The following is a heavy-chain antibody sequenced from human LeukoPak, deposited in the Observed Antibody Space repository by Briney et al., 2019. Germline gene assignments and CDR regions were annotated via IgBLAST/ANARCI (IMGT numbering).Heavy chain of an antibody. J-gene: IGHJ5*02. CDR2: INHSGST. CDR3: ARGGGALYWFDP. V-gene: IGHV4-30-4*01. D-gene: IGHD2-21*01. CDR1: GGSISSGDYY. Sequence: PSQTLSLTCTVSGGSISSGDYYWSWIRQPPGKGLEWIGEINHSGSTNYNPSLKSRVTISVDTSKNQFSLKLSSVTAADTAVYYCARGGGALYWFDPWGQGTLVTVSS.